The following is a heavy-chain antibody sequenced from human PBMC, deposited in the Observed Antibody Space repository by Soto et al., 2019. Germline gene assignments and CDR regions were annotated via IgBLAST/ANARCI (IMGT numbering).Heavy chain of an antibody. D-gene: IGHD6-13*01. CDR2: ISGSGGST. V-gene: IGHV3-23*01. Sequence: EVQLLESGGGLVQPGGSLRLSCAASGFTFSSYAMSWVRQAPGKGLEWVSAISGSGGSTYYADSVKGRFTISRENSKNTLYLQMNSLRAEDTAVYYCAKGPLRSSWYDYTDYWGQGTLVTVSS. CDR1: GFTFSSYA. CDR3: AKGPLRSSWYDYTDY. J-gene: IGHJ4*02.